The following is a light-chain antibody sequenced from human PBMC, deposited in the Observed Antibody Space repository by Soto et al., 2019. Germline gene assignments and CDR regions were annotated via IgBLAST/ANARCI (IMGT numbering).Light chain of an antibody. V-gene: IGKV1-17*01. Sequence: IQVTQSPSSLSASVGDRFTITFRASQDIKNYLNWYQRKPGTAPRLLIYAASNLHSGVPSTFSASGSGTEFTLTISSLQSEDFAVYYCQQYNTWPRTFGQGTKVDIK. CDR3: QQYNTWPRT. CDR2: AAS. J-gene: IGKJ1*01. CDR1: QDIKNY.